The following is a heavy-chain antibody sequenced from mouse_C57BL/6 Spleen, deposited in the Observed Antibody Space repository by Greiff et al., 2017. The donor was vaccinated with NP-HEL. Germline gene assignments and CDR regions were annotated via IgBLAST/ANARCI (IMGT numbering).Heavy chain of an antibody. V-gene: IGHV14-4*01. Sequence: EVQLQQSGAELVRPGASVKLSCTASGFNIKDDYMHWVKQRPEQGLEWIGWIDPENGDTEYASKFQGKATITADTSSNTAYLQLSSLTSEDTAVYYCTTPTRYFDVWGTGTTVTVSS. CDR2: IDPENGDT. CDR1: GFNIKDDY. J-gene: IGHJ1*03. CDR3: TTPTRYFDV.